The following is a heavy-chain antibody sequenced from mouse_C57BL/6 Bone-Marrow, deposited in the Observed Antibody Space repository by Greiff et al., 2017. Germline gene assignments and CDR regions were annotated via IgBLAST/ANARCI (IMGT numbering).Heavy chain of an antibody. D-gene: IGHD1-1*01. CDR3: ARRNYYGSSGAMDY. CDR2: ISSGSSTI. J-gene: IGHJ4*01. Sequence: DVKLQESGGGLVKPGGSLKLSCAASGFTFSDYGMHWVRQAPEKGLEWVAYISSGSSTIYYADTVKGRFTISRDNAKNTLFLQMTSLRSEDTAMYYCARRNYYGSSGAMDYWGQGTSVTVSS. V-gene: IGHV5-17*01. CDR1: GFTFSDYG.